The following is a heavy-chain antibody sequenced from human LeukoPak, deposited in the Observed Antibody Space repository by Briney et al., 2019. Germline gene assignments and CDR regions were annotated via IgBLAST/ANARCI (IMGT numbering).Heavy chain of an antibody. CDR1: GYTFTSCD. J-gene: IGHJ4*02. Sequence: ASVKVSCKASGYTFTSCDINWVRQATGQGLEWMGWMNPNSGNTGYAQKFQGRVTMTRNTSISTAYMELSSLRSEDTAVYYCARVRDSSGYYLNYWGQGTLVTVSS. CDR2: MNPNSGNT. CDR3: ARVRDSSGYYLNY. D-gene: IGHD3-22*01. V-gene: IGHV1-8*01.